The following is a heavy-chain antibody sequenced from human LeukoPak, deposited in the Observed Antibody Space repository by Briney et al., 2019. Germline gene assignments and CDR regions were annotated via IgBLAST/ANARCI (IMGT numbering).Heavy chain of an antibody. CDR1: GDYISSSSYY. CDR3: VRPGTSGTEGLEY. J-gene: IGHJ4*02. CDR2: VYKNGNS. Sequence: SETLSLNCTVSGDYISSSSYYWGWIRQTPGKGLEWIGSVYKNGNSYHNPSLKSRVSISIDTSKNQLSLKVTSVTVADTAAYYCVRPGTSGTEGLEYWGQGTLVTVSS. V-gene: IGHV4-39*01. D-gene: IGHD1-26*01.